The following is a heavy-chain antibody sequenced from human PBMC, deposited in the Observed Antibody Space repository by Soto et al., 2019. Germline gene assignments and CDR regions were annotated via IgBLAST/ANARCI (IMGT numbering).Heavy chain of an antibody. Sequence: SETLSLTCTVSGGSVTSEHYYWNWIRQPPGKGLEWIGYFFYTGSTNYNPSLESRLTMSVDVSRNHFSLRLNSVTAADTAVYYCAGGTDGKKVAYWGQGALVTVSS. CDR3: AGGTDGKKVAY. D-gene: IGHD5-12*01. CDR1: GGSVTSEHYY. V-gene: IGHV4-61*03. J-gene: IGHJ4*02. CDR2: FFYTGST.